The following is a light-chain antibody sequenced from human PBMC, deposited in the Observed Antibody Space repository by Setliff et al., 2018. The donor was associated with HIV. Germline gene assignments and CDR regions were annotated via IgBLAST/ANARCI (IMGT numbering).Light chain of an antibody. Sequence: QAVVTQEPSLTVSPGGTVTLTCASSTGAVTSGYYPNWFQLKPGHAPRALIYSTSNKRSWTPARFSGSLLGGKAALTLSGAQPEDEAEYYCLLYYGGAVFGGGTKVTVL. CDR3: LLYYGGAV. CDR2: STS. CDR1: TGAVTSGYY. V-gene: IGLV7-43*01. J-gene: IGLJ2*01.